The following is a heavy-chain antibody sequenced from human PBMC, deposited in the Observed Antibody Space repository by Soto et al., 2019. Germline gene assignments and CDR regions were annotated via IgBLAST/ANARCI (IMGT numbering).Heavy chain of an antibody. CDR3: ARHVGSYWYFDL. J-gene: IGHJ2*01. CDR1: GFTVSSSY. V-gene: IGHV3-66*04. D-gene: IGHD1-26*01. Sequence: EVQLVESWGGVVQPGGSLRLSCAASGFTVSSSYMGWVRHAPGKGLEWVSSIYTGGNTYYADSVRGRFTVSTDNSKDTLYLQMNSLRVDDAAMYYCARHVGSYWYFDLWGRGTLVTVSS. CDR2: IYTGGNT.